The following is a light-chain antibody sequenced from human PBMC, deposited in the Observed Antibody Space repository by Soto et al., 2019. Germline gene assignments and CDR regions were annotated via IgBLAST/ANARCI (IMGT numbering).Light chain of an antibody. CDR2: AAS. J-gene: IGKJ2*01. V-gene: IGKV1-39*01. CDR3: QNTFTSPPT. CDR1: RSIGTL. Sequence: DIHMTQSPSSLSASVGDRVSITCPASRSIGTLLHWYQHKPGKAPNLLISAASNLQSGVPSRFTGSGSGTDFTLTSSSLQPGDFATYFCQNTFTSPPTFGRGTQVEIK.